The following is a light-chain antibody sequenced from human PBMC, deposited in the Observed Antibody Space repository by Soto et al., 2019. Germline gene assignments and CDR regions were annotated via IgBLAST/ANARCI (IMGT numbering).Light chain of an antibody. CDR1: SSDIGGYKY. J-gene: IGLJ3*02. V-gene: IGLV2-14*01. Sequence: QSALTQPASVSVSLGQSITISCTGTSSDIGGYKYVSWYQQHPGKAPKLIIFEVSNRPSGVSDRFSGSNSGNTASLTISGLQAEDEADYYCTSYSRYRVLVFGGGTKSPS. CDR2: EVS. CDR3: TSYSRYRVLV.